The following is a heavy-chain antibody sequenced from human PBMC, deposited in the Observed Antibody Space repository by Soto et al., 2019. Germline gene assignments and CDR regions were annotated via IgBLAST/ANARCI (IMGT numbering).Heavy chain of an antibody. D-gene: IGHD2-8*01. J-gene: IGHJ4*02. Sequence: GGSLRLSCAASGFTFTDHYVDWVRQAPGEGLEWVGRARNKVNGYIIDYAASVKGRFIISRDDSKKSLYLQMNSLKTEDTAVYFCARLMGTSFDLWGQGTLVTVSS. CDR2: ARNKVNGYII. CDR3: ARLMGTSFDL. V-gene: IGHV3-72*01. CDR1: GFTFTDHY.